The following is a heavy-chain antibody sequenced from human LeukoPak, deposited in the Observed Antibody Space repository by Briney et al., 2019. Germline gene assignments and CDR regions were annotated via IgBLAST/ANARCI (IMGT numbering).Heavy chain of an antibody. J-gene: IGHJ3*01. D-gene: IGHD3-10*01. V-gene: IGHV4-59*12. CDR2: IYYSGST. CDR3: ARDHTITMD. CDR1: GGSISSYY. Sequence: SETLSLTCTVSGGSISSYYWSWIRQPPGKGLEWIGYIYYSGSTNYNPSLKSRVTISVDKSKNQFSLKLSSVTAADTAVYYCARDHTITMDWGQGTMVTVSS.